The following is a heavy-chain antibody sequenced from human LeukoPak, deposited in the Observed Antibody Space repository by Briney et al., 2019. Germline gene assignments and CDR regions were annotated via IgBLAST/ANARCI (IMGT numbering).Heavy chain of an antibody. CDR1: VFTFRGYP. Sequence: GGSLRLSCAPSVFTFRGYPMGGARQAPGRGREWGSAISGRGGSPYYADSVKGRFTISRDNSKNTLYLEMNSLRAEDTAVYYCAKGVAVASPYYFDYWGQGTLVTVSS. CDR2: ISGRGGSP. CDR3: AKGVAVASPYYFDY. J-gene: IGHJ4*02. D-gene: IGHD6-19*01. V-gene: IGHV3-23*01.